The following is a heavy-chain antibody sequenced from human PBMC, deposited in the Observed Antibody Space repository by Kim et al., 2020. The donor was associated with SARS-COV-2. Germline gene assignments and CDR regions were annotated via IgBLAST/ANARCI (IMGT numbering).Heavy chain of an antibody. J-gene: IGHJ6*02. CDR3: AKAATDYSSSSSLGCMDV. D-gene: IGHD6-6*01. Sequence: KGRFTISRDNAKTSLYLQMNSLRAEDTALYYCAKAATDYSSSSSLGCMDVWGQGTTVTVSS. V-gene: IGHV3-9*01.